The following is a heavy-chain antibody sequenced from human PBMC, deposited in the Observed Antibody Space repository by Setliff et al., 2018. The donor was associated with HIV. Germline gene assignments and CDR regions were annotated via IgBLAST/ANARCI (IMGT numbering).Heavy chain of an antibody. CDR3: ATGGMAAAGPGGGHGLDV. J-gene: IGHJ6*02. V-gene: IGHV3-48*01. D-gene: IGHD6-13*01. Sequence: GGSLRLSCAASGFTFSSYSMNWVRQAPGKGLEWVSYISTSGSTIYYADSVKGRFTISRDSSKNTLSLQMSSLRAEDTALYYCATGGMAAAGPGGGHGLDVWGQGTTVTVSS. CDR1: GFTFSSYS. CDR2: ISTSGSTI.